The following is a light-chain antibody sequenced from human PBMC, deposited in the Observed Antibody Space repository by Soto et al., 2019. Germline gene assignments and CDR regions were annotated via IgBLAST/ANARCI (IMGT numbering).Light chain of an antibody. CDR3: QQYSSWLWT. CDR1: QSVVTK. V-gene: IGKV3-15*01. J-gene: IGKJ1*01. Sequence: IVLTQSPATLSVSPGEISNLSCRASQSVVTKLASYHQTPAQAPRLLICGASNRATGVPATISGSVSGTEFTLTIASLQSEDFAVYYCQQYSSWLWTFGQGTKVDI. CDR2: GAS.